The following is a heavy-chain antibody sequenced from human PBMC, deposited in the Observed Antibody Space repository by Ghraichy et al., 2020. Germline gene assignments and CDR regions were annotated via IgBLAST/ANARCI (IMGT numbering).Heavy chain of an antibody. CDR2: IDGTSTYI. D-gene: IGHD3/OR15-3a*01. J-gene: IGHJ6*02. CDR1: RFTFSNYD. Sequence: GGSLRLSCAASRFTFSNYDMNWVRQAPGKGLEWVSCIDGTSTYIYYADSVKGRFTISRDNAKNSLFLQMNSLTAEDTAVYYCARDLDSSYGMDVWGQGTTVTVSS. CDR3: ARDLDSSYGMDV. V-gene: IGHV3-21*01.